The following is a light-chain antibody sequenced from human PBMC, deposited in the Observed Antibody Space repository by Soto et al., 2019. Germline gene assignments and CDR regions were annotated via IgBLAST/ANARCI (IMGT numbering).Light chain of an antibody. CDR3: GSITSSSTSV. J-gene: IGLJ1*01. CDR1: SSDVGGYEY. V-gene: IGLV2-14*01. CDR2: DVT. Sequence: QSVLSQPASVSGSPRQSITISCTGTSSDVGGYEYVSWYQHQPGKAPKLIIYDVTNRPSGVSNRFSGSKSGNTASLTISGIQTEDEADYYCGSITSSSTSVFGTGTKVTVL.